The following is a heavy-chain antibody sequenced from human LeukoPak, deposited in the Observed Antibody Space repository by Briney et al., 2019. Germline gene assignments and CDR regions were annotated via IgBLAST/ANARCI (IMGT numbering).Heavy chain of an antibody. V-gene: IGHV3-48*01. CDR2: ISSVGNAM. D-gene: IGHD2-8*01. CDR3: GRPDTNGGGDY. CDR1: GFTFSSYN. J-gene: IGHJ4*02. Sequence: PGGSLRLSCAASGFTFSSYNMNGVRQAPGKGRDGLSYISSVGNAMYYADSVKGRFTISRDNAKNSLYLKMKSLRAEDTAVYYCGRPDTNGGGDYWGQGTLVTVSS.